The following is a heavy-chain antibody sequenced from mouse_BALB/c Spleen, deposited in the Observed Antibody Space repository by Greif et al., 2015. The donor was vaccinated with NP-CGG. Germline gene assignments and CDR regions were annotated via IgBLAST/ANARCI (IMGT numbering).Heavy chain of an antibody. CDR2: ISSGGSYT. J-gene: IGHJ3*01. CDR3: ARQRITTVVSYDWFAY. CDR1: GFTFSSYG. Sequence: EVKLVESGGDLVKPGGSLKLSCAASGFTFSSYGMSWVRQTPDKRLEWVATISSGGSYTYYPDSVKGRFTISRDNAKNTLYLQMSSLKSEDTAMYHCARQRITTVVSYDWFAYWGQGTLVTVSA. D-gene: IGHD1-1*01. V-gene: IGHV5-6*02.